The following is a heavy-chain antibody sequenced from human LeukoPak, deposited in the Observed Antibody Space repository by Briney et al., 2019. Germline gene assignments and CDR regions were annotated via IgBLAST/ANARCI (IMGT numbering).Heavy chain of an antibody. Sequence: GGSLRLSCAASGFTFSGSSMHWVRQAPGKGLEWVALISPDGKNKYYVDSVEGRFTISRDNAKNSLYLQMNSLRAEDTAVYYCARDLLGVWGSYRPYYFDYWGQGTLVTVSS. D-gene: IGHD3-16*02. CDR3: ARDLLGVWGSYRPYYFDY. J-gene: IGHJ4*02. CDR1: GFTFSGSS. V-gene: IGHV3-30*04. CDR2: ISPDGKNK.